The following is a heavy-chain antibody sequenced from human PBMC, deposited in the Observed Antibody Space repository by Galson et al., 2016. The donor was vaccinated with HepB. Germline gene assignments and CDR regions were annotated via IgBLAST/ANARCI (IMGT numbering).Heavy chain of an antibody. J-gene: IGHJ3*01. CDR2: IHSGGST. CDR3: AREGFNAFDV. D-gene: IGHD3-3*01. CDR1: GFTFSSYA. V-gene: IGHV3-53*01. Sequence: SLRLSCAVSGFTFSSYAMHWVRQAPGKGLEWVSVIHSGGSTYHADSVKGRFTVPRDDSENTVYLQMNSLRVEDTAIYYCAREGFNAFDVWGQGTVVTISS.